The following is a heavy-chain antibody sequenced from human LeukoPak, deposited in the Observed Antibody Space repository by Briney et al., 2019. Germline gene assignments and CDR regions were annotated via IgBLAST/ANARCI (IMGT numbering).Heavy chain of an antibody. CDR3: ARGMGKDIVVVPAAYYYYYMDV. CDR1: GYSISSGYY. V-gene: IGHV4-38-2*01. D-gene: IGHD2-2*01. J-gene: IGHJ6*03. Sequence: SETLSLTCAVSGYSISSGYYWGWIRQPPGKGLEWIGSFYHSGSTYYNPSLKSRVTISVDTSKNQFSLKLSSVTAADTAVYYCARGMGKDIVVVPAAYYYYYMDVWGKGTTVTVSS. CDR2: FYHSGST.